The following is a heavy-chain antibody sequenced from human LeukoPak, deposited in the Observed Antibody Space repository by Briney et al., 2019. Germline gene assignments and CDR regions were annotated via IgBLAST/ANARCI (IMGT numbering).Heavy chain of an antibody. Sequence: GGSLRLSCAASGFSVRSNYMSWVRQAPGKGLEWVAVIYSGGRTTYADSVKGRFTISSDDSKDTLYLQMNSLRAEDTAVYYCARDRPLYGSGNYVWGQGATVTVSS. D-gene: IGHD3-10*01. J-gene: IGHJ6*02. CDR2: IYSGGRT. CDR3: ARDRPLYGSGNYV. CDR1: GFSVRSNY. V-gene: IGHV3-66*01.